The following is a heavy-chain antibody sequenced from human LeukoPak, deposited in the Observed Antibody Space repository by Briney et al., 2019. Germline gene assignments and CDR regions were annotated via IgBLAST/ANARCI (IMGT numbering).Heavy chain of an antibody. Sequence: GASVKVSCKASGYTFTGYYMHWVRQAPGQGLEWMGWIDPNSGDTNYPQKFQGRVTMTRDTSISTAYMELSSLRSDDTAVYYCARGRYCSSTSCSDFDYWGQGTLVTVSS. J-gene: IGHJ4*02. V-gene: IGHV1-2*02. CDR2: IDPNSGDT. D-gene: IGHD2-2*01. CDR1: GYTFTGYY. CDR3: ARGRYCSSTSCSDFDY.